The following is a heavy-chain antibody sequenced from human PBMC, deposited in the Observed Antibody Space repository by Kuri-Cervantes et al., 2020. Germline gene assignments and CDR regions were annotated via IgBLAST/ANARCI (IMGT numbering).Heavy chain of an antibody. CDR1: GFTFSSYE. CDR3: ARLYEGWFDP. J-gene: IGHJ5*02. D-gene: IGHD3-3*01. Sequence: GESLKISCAASGFTFSSYEMNWVRQAPGKGLEWVAVISYDGSNKYYADSVKGRFTISRDNSKNTLYLQMNSLRAEDTAVYYCARLYEGWFDPWGQGTLVTVSS. CDR2: ISYDGSNK. V-gene: IGHV3-30*03.